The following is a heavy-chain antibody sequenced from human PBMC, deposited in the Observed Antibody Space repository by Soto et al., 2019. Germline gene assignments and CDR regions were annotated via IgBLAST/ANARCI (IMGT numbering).Heavy chain of an antibody. J-gene: IGHJ4*02. CDR1: GGSISSSSYY. D-gene: IGHD1-20*01. CDR3: ARHATYKWNPHKHFDY. CDR2: IYYSGST. V-gene: IGHV4-39*01. Sequence: PSETLSLTCTVSGGSISSSSYYWGWIRQPPGKGLEWIGSIYYSGSTYYNPSLKSRVTISVDTSKNQFSLKLSSVTAADTAVYYCARHATYKWNPHKHFDYWGQGTLVTVSS.